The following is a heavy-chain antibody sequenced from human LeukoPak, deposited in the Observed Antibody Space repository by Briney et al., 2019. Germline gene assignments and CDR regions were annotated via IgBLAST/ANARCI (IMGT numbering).Heavy chain of an antibody. Sequence: PSETLSLTCTVSGGSISPYYWSWIRQPPGKGLECIGYIYHSGSTNYNPSLKSRLTISVDTSKNQFSLKLSSVTAADTAVYYCVRVTLGFGAGFDYWGQGTLVTVSS. V-gene: IGHV4-59*01. CDR3: VRVTLGFGAGFDY. D-gene: IGHD3-10*01. CDR1: GGSISPYY. CDR2: IYHSGST. J-gene: IGHJ4*02.